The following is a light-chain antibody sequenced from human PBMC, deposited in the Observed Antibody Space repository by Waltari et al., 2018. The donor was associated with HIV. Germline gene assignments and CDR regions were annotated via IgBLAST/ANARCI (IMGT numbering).Light chain of an antibody. CDR1: QSVSSN. CDR2: GAS. Sequence: EIVMTLSPATLSVSPGERATLSCRASQSVSSNLAWYQQKPGQGPRLLIYGASTRATGIPARFSGSGSGAEFTLTISSLQSEDFAVYYCQQYNDWPLTFGQGTRLEIK. V-gene: IGKV3-15*01. CDR3: QQYNDWPLT. J-gene: IGKJ5*01.